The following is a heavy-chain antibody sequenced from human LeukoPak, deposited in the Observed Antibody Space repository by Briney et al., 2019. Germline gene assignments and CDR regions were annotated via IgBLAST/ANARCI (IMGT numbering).Heavy chain of an antibody. CDR1: GYSFTTYW. Sequence: GESLKISCKGSGYSFTTYWIGWVRQMPGKGLEWMGIIYPGDSDTRYSPSFQGQVTISADKSISTAYLQWSSLKASDTAMYYCARHGTDYDSSGYYLITIDYWGQGTLVTVSS. CDR3: ARHGTDYDSSGYYLITIDY. J-gene: IGHJ4*02. V-gene: IGHV5-51*01. CDR2: IYPGDSDT. D-gene: IGHD3-22*01.